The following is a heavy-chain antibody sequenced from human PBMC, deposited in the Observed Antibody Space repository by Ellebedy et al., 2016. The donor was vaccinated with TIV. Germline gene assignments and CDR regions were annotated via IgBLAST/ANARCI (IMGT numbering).Heavy chain of an antibody. CDR1: GFTFSSYG. J-gene: IGHJ6*02. CDR3: ARDPPPDYYYYYGMDV. V-gene: IGHV3-33*08. CDR2: IWYDGSNK. Sequence: GGSLRLXXAASGFTFSSYGMHWVRQAPGKGLEWVAVIWYDGSNKYYADSVKGRFTISRDNSKNTLYLQMNSLRAEDTAVYYCARDPPPDYYYYYGMDVWGQGTTVTVSS.